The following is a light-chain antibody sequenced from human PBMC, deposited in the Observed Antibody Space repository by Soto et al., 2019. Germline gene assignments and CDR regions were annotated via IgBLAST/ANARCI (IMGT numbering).Light chain of an antibody. V-gene: IGKV1-5*01. CDR1: QSISSW. J-gene: IGKJ1*01. CDR2: DAS. CDR3: QQYNSYSRT. Sequence: DIQMTQSPSTLSASVGDIVTITCRASQSISSWLAWYQQKPGKAPKLLISDASSLKSGVPSRFSGSGSATEFTLTISSLQPDDFATYYCQQYNSYSRTFGQGTKVDIK.